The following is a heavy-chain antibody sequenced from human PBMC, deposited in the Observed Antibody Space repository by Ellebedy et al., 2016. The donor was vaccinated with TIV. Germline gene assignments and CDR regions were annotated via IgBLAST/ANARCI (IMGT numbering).Heavy chain of an antibody. Sequence: PGGSLRLSCAASGFTFSSYSMNWVRQAPGKGLEWVSSISSSSSYLYYADSVKGRFTISRDNAKNTLYLQMNSLRAEDTAVYYCARGGSYRGMDVWGQGTTVTVSS. CDR2: ISSSSSYL. D-gene: IGHD1-26*01. J-gene: IGHJ6*02. CDR1: GFTFSSYS. V-gene: IGHV3-21*01. CDR3: ARGGSYRGMDV.